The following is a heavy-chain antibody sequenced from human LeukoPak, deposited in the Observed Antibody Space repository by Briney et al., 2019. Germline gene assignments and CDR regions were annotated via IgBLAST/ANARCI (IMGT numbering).Heavy chain of an antibody. V-gene: IGHV3-30*18. J-gene: IGHJ4*02. CDR3: AKDALGGVFLDY. D-gene: IGHD3-16*01. CDR2: TSYDGSDK. Sequence: GGSLRLSCAASGFTFSSYGMHWVRQAPGKGLEWVAVTSYDGSDKYYADSVKGRFTIARDNSKNTLYLQMNSLRAEDTAVYYCAKDALGGVFLDYWGQGTLVTVSS. CDR1: GFTFSSYG.